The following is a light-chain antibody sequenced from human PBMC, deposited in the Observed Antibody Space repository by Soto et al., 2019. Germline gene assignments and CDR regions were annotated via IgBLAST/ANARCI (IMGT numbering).Light chain of an antibody. Sequence: EIVMTQSPATLSVSPGERATLSCRASQSVSSNLAWYQQKPGQAHRLLIYGASTRATGISARFSGSGSGTEFTRTISSLQSEDFAVYYCQQYNNWPPLTFGGGTKVEIK. CDR1: QSVSSN. J-gene: IGKJ4*01. CDR3: QQYNNWPPLT. CDR2: GAS. V-gene: IGKV3-15*01.